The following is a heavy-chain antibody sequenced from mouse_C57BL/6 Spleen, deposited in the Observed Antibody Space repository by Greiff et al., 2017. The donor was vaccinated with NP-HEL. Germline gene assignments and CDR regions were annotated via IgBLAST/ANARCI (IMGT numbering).Heavy chain of an antibody. V-gene: IGHV1-66*01. J-gene: IGHJ2*01. Sequence: QVQLQQSGPELVKPGASVKISCKASGYSFTSYYIHWVKQRPGQGLEWIGWIYPGSGNTKYNEKFKGKATLTADTSSSTAYMQLSSLTSEDSAVYYCARRGLEYFDYWGQGTTLTVSS. CDR3: ARRGLEYFDY. CDR1: GYSFTSYY. CDR2: IYPGSGNT.